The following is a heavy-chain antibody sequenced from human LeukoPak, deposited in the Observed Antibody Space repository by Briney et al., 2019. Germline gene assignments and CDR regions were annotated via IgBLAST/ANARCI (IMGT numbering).Heavy chain of an antibody. CDR3: ARRSSRGPFDY. CDR2: IYTSGST. D-gene: IGHD6-13*01. J-gene: IGHJ4*02. V-gene: IGHV4-61*02. CDR1: GGSISSGSYY. Sequence: TPSETLSLTCTVSGGSISSGSYYWSWIRQPAGKGLEWIGRIYTSGSTNYNPPLKSRVTISVDTSKNQFSLKLSSVAAADTAVYYCARRSSRGPFDYWGQGTLVTVSS.